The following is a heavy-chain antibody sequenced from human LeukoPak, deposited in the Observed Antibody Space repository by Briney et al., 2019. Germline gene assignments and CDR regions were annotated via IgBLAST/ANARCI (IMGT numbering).Heavy chain of an antibody. Sequence: PGGSLRLSCAASGFTFSSYGMHWVRQAPGKGLEWVAFIRYDGSNKYYADSVKGRFTISRDNSKNTLYLQMNSLRAEDTAVYYCAKDTDPKGSGAFDIWGQGTMVTVSS. CDR3: AKDTDPKGSGAFDI. V-gene: IGHV3-30*02. J-gene: IGHJ3*02. CDR2: IRYDGSNK. CDR1: GFTFSSYG.